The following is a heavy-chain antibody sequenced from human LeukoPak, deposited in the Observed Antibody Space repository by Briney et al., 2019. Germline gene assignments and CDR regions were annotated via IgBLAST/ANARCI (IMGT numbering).Heavy chain of an antibody. Sequence: GGSLRLSCAASGFTFRDAWMTWVRQAPGKGLEWVGRIRSKTDGGTTDYAVSVQGRFTISRDDSKNTLYLQMSSLKTEDTAVYYCAKHIYGVVSIQQWGQSTLVTVSS. J-gene: IGHJ1*01. CDR3: AKHIYGVVSIQQ. CDR1: GFTFRDAW. CDR2: IRSKTDGGTT. V-gene: IGHV3-15*01. D-gene: IGHD3-3*01.